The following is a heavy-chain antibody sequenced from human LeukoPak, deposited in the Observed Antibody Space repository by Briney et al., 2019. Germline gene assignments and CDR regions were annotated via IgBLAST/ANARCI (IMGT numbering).Heavy chain of an antibody. CDR2: INHSGST. D-gene: IGHD4-17*01. CDR3: ARDRVYGDSLAFDI. J-gene: IGHJ3*02. V-gene: IGHV4-34*01. Sequence: PSEALSLTCAVYGGSFSGYYWSWIRQPPGKGLEWIGEINHSGSTNYNPSLKSRVTISVDTSKNQFSLKLSSVTAADTAVYYCARDRVYGDSLAFDIWGQGTMVTVSS. CDR1: GGSFSGYY.